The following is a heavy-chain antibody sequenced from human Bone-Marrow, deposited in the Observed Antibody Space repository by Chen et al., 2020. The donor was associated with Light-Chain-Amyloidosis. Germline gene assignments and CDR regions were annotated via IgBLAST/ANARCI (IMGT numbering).Heavy chain of an antibody. Sequence: QVQLQEPGPGLVKPSETLSLPCTVPGGPISSYYGRWTRQPPGKGLEWIGYIYYSGSTNYNPSLKSRVTISVDTSKNQFSLKLSSVTAADTAVYYCARGSRITIFGVSYPFDAFDIWGQGTMVTVSS. V-gene: IGHV4-59*01. D-gene: IGHD3-3*01. J-gene: IGHJ3*02. CDR2: IYYSGST. CDR3: ARGSRITIFGVSYPFDAFDI. CDR1: GGPISSYY.